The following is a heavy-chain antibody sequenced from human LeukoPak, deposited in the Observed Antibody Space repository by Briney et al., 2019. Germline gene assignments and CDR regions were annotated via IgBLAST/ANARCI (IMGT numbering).Heavy chain of an antibody. D-gene: IGHD1-1*01. V-gene: IGHV1-69*13. CDR2: IIPIFRSA. CDR1: GYTFTGYY. CDR3: ARAQYNTWPPAPIDY. J-gene: IGHJ4*02. Sequence: ASVKVSCKASGYTFTGYYVHWVRQAPGQGLEWMGEIIPIFRSATYAQMFQGRVTITADESTTTALMELSSLRSADTAVYYCARAQYNTWPPAPIDYWGQGTLVTVSS.